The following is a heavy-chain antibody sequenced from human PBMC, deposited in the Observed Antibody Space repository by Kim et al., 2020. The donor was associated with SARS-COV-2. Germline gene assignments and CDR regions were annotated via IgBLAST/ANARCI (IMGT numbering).Heavy chain of an antibody. CDR2: IKSKNVGGTT. CDR1: GFTFSNAW. Sequence: GGSLRLSCAASGFTFSNAWMSWVRQAPGKGLEWVGRIKSKNVGGTTDYAAPVKGRFTISRDDSKNTLYMQMNSLKTEDTAVDYCTTERVGYYYDSSGYAYWGQGTLVTFAS. D-gene: IGHD3-22*01. J-gene: IGHJ4*02. V-gene: IGHV3-15*01. CDR3: TTERVGYYYDSSGYAY.